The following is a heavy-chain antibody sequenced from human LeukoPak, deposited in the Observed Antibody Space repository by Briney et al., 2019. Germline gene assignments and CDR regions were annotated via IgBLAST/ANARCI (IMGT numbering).Heavy chain of an antibody. CDR1: GFTFSSYS. Sequence: PGGSLRLSCAASGFTFSSYSMIWVRQAPGKGLEWVSSISSSSSYIYYADSVKGRFTISRDNAKKSLYLQMNSLRAEDTAVYYCASSGGGATRYWGQGTLVTVSS. V-gene: IGHV3-21*01. CDR3: ASSGGGATRY. D-gene: IGHD1-26*01. CDR2: ISSSSSYI. J-gene: IGHJ4*02.